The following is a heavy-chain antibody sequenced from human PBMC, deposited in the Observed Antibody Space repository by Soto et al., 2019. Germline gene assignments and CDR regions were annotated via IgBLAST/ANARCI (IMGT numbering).Heavy chain of an antibody. J-gene: IGHJ5*02. CDR1: GGSISSGGYY. CDR3: ARMIDIVVVVAATHWFDP. V-gene: IGHV4-31*03. Sequence: QVQLQESGPGLVKPSQTLSLTCTVSGGSISSGGYYWSWIRQHPGKGLEWIGYIYYSGSTYYNPFLNSRVPISVDTSKNQFSLKLSSVTAADTAVYYCARMIDIVVVVAATHWFDPWGQGTLVTVSS. CDR2: IYYSGST. D-gene: IGHD2-15*01.